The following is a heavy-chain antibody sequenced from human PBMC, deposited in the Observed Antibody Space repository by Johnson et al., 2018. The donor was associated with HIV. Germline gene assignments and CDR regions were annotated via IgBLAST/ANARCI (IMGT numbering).Heavy chain of an antibody. V-gene: IGHV3-30*04. CDR2: ISYDGSNE. Sequence: QVQLVESGGGVVQPGRSLRLSCAASGFTFSSYAMHWVRQAPGKGLEWVAVISYDGSNEYYADSVKGRFTLSRDNPKNTLYLQMNSLRAEDTAVYYCAKSIVVVIAGNNDDAFDIWGQGTMVTVSS. D-gene: IGHD2-21*01. CDR1: GFTFSSYA. J-gene: IGHJ3*02. CDR3: AKSIVVVIAGNNDDAFDI.